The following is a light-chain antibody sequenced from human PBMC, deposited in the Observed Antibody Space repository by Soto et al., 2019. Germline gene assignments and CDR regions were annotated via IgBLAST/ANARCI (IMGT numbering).Light chain of an antibody. CDR2: AAS. Sequence: IPLLPSPPLESVSEGASVPLLLRASQTISSWLAWYQQKPGKAPKLLIFAASSLQSGVPSRFSGSRSGTDFTLTISSLQPEDFATYYCQQSYSSPPTFGQGTKVDIK. CDR1: QTISSW. V-gene: IGKV1-12*01. CDR3: QQSYSSPPT. J-gene: IGKJ1*01.